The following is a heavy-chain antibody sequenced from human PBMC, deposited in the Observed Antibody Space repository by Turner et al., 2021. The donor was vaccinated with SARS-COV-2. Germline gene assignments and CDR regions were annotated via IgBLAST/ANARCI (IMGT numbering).Heavy chain of an antibody. J-gene: IGHJ6*02. D-gene: IGHD4-17*01. CDR1: GYTFTGYY. CDR2: INPNSGGT. Sequence: QVQLVQSGAEVKKPGASVKVSCKSYGYTFTGYYMHWVRQAPGQGLEWMGWINPNSGGTNYAQKFQGRVTMTRDTSISTAYLELSRLRSDDTAVYYCARGASVTPDRYYYYYFGMDVWGQGTTVTVSS. CDR3: ARGASVTPDRYYYYYFGMDV. V-gene: IGHV1-2*02.